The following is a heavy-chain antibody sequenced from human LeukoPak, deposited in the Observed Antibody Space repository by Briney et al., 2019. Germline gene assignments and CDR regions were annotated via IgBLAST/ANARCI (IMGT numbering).Heavy chain of an antibody. CDR2: INTNTGIP. Sequence: ASVKVSCKASGYTLTSYAMNWVRQAPGQGLEWMGWINTNTGIPTYAQGFTGRFVFSLDTSVSTAYLQISSLKAEDTAVYYCARELLWFGESHASDIWGQGTMVTVSS. V-gene: IGHV7-4-1*02. CDR3: ARELLWFGESHASDI. D-gene: IGHD3-10*01. J-gene: IGHJ3*02. CDR1: GYTLTSYA.